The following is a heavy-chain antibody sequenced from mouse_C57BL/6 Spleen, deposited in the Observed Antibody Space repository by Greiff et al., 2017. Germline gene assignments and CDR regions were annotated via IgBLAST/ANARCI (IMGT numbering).Heavy chain of an antibody. J-gene: IGHJ4*01. CDR3: ARSGYGSNLYYAMDY. V-gene: IGHV1-50*01. Sequence: QVQLQQPGAELVKPGASVKLSCKASGYTFTSYWMQWVKPRPGQGLEWIGEIDPSDSYTTYNQKFKGKATLTVDTSSSTAYMQLSSLTSADSAGYYCARSGYGSNLYYAMDYWGQGTSVTVAS. CDR2: IDPSDSYT. D-gene: IGHD1-1*01. CDR1: GYTFTSYW.